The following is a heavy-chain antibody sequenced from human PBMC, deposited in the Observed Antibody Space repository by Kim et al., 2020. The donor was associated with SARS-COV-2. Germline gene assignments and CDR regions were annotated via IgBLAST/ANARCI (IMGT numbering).Heavy chain of an antibody. D-gene: IGHD2-2*01. CDR2: ISYDGSNK. V-gene: IGHV3-33*05. CDR3: ARDAVDCSSTSCYSAWTYYYYGKDV. Sequence: GGSLRLSCAASGFTFSSYGMHWVRQAPGKGLEWVAVISYDGSNKYYADSVKGRFTISRDNSKNTLYLQMNSLRAEDTAVYYCARDAVDCSSTSCYSAWTYYYYGKDVWGQGTTVTVSS. CDR1: GFTFSSYG. J-gene: IGHJ6*02.